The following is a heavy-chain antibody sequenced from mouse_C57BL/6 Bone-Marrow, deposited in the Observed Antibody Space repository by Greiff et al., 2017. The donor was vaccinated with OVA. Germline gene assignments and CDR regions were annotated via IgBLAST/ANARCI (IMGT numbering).Heavy chain of an antibody. CDR3: VRHVGGAWFAY. CDR2: IRSKSNNYAT. Sequence: EVMLVESGGGLVQPKGSLKLSCAASGFSFNTYAMNWVRQAPGKGLEWVARIRSKSNNYATYYADSVKDRFTISRDDSESMLYLQMNNLKTEDTAMFYCVRHVGGAWFAYWGQGTLVTVSA. J-gene: IGHJ3*01. CDR1: GFSFNTYA. V-gene: IGHV10-1*01. D-gene: IGHD3-1*01.